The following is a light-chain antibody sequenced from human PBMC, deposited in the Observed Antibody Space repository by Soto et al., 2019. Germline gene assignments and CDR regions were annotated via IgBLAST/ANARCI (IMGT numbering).Light chain of an antibody. Sequence: IQMTQSPSSLSASVEDRVIITCRASQSISNHLNWYQQKPGKAPKLLIFAASSLQSGVPSRFSGSGSGTDFTLTISSLQPEDFATYYCLQDYTYRTFGQGTKVDIK. CDR2: AAS. V-gene: IGKV1-6*01. CDR1: QSISNH. J-gene: IGKJ1*01. CDR3: LQDYTYRT.